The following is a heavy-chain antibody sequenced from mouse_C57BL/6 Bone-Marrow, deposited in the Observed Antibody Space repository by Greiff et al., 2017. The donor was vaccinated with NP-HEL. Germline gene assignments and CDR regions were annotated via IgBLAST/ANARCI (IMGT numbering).Heavy chain of an antibody. CDR1: GFTFSDYY. Sequence: EVMLVESEGGLVQPGSSMKLSCTASGFTFSDYYMAWVRQVPEKGLEWVANINYDGSSTYYLDSLKSRFLISRDNAKNILYLQMSSLKSEDTATYYCARGYSNYLDYWGQGTTLTVSS. J-gene: IGHJ2*01. D-gene: IGHD2-5*01. V-gene: IGHV5-16*01. CDR3: ARGYSNYLDY. CDR2: INYDGSST.